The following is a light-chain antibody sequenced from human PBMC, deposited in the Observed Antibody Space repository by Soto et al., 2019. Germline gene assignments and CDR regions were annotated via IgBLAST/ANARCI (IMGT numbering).Light chain of an antibody. V-gene: IGKV3-20*01. J-gene: IGKJ1*01. CDR3: PQYGSSGT. CDR1: QSVSKNY. Sequence: EIALTQSPGNQSLCPGASATLSCSASQSVSKNYLAWYKPKPGQAPRLLIYGASNRATGIPDRFSGSGSGTDFTPPISRLDPEEFALYYCPQYGSSGTFVQGTKVDI. CDR2: GAS.